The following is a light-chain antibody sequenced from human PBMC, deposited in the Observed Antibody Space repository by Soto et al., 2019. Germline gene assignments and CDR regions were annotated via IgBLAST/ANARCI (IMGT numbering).Light chain of an antibody. J-gene: IGKJ1*01. V-gene: IGKV3-20*01. Sequence: EIVLTQSPGTLSLSPGERATLSCRASQSVSSSCLAWYQQKPGQARRLLIYGQSSRATGIPDRFSGSGSGTDFTLAISRLEPEDFAVYYCQQYGRSPWTFGQGPKVEIK. CDR1: QSVSSSC. CDR3: QQYGRSPWT. CDR2: GQS.